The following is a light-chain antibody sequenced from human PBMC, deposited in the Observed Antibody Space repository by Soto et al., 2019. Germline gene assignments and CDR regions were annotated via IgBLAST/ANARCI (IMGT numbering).Light chain of an antibody. V-gene: IGKV3-20*01. CDR3: RDYGSSTGT. Sequence: LAGEECGSLSCTASQSVSSSYLAWYQQKPGQAPRVLIYGASSRATGIPDRFSGSGSGTNFTLAFGSWMPDDSALYSWRDYGSSTGTFGQGTKVDIK. CDR2: GAS. J-gene: IGKJ1*01. CDR1: QSVSSSY.